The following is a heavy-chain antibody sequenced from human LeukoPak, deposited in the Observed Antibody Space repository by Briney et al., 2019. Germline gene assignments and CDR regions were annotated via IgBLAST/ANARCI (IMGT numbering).Heavy chain of an antibody. V-gene: IGHV3-66*01. CDR2: IYSGGNT. CDR1: GLTVSSNY. Sequence: GGSLRLSCAASGLTVSSNYMSWVRQAPGKGLEWVSVIYSGGNTYYADSVRGRFTVSRDNSKNTLYLQMNSLRTEDTAVYFCARLHKYNTPPLDYWGLGTLVTVSS. J-gene: IGHJ4*02. CDR3: ARLHKYNTPPLDY. D-gene: IGHD1-1*01.